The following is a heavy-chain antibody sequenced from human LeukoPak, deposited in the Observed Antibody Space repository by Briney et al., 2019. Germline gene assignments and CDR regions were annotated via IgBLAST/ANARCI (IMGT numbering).Heavy chain of an antibody. D-gene: IGHD3-10*01. CDR2: INHSGST. CDR3: ARRYGSGSYYYYYGMDV. Sequence: SETLSLTCAVYGGSFSGYYWSWIRQPPGKGLEWIGEINHSGSTNYNPFLKSRVTISVDTSKNQFSLKLSSVTAADTAVYYCARRYGSGSYYYYYGMDVWGKGTTVTVSS. V-gene: IGHV4-34*01. J-gene: IGHJ6*04. CDR1: GGSFSGYY.